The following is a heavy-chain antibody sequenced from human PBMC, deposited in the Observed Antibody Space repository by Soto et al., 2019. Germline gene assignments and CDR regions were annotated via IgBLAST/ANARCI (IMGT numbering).Heavy chain of an antibody. J-gene: IGHJ4*02. V-gene: IGHV4-61*01. CDR3: ARGLVFGVAIPLFDW. Sequence: SETLSLTCTVSVVSVISLSYYLSFIRQPPWKGLEWIGHMYYSWTTNYQPSLKSRVTISADTSQNQFYLKLSSVSAADRAVYYCARGLVFGVAIPLFDWRGKGNVLTVSS. CDR1: VVSVISLSYY. CDR2: MYYSWTT. D-gene: IGHD3-3*01.